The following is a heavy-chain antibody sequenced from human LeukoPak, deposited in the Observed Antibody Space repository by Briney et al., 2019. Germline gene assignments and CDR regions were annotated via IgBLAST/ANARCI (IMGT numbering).Heavy chain of an antibody. V-gene: IGHV1-2*02. Sequence: ASVKVSCKASGYSFTGHYMHWVRQTPGQGLEWMGWINPNSGGTNYAEKFQGRVTMTRDTSISTAYMELSRLRSDDTAVYYCAPTNSWDYYFDYWGQGTLVTVSS. CDR3: APTNSWDYYFDY. CDR2: INPNSGGT. D-gene: IGHD6-13*01. J-gene: IGHJ4*02. CDR1: GYSFTGHY.